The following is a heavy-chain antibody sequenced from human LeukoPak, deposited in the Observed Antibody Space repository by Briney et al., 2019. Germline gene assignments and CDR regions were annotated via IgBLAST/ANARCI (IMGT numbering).Heavy chain of an antibody. D-gene: IGHD3-16*01. V-gene: IGHV4-59*01. CDR2: ISYSGST. CDR1: GGSISSYY. Sequence: SETLSLTCTVSGGSISSYYWSWIRQPPATGLEWIGYISYSGSTTYTPSLKSRVTISVDTSKSQFSLKRSSVTAADTGVYYCARVLGGAFDIWGQGTMVTVSS. CDR3: ARVLGGAFDI. J-gene: IGHJ3*02.